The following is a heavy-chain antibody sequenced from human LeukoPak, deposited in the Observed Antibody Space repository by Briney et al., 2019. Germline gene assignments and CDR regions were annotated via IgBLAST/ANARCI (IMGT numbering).Heavy chain of an antibody. D-gene: IGHD3-16*01. CDR1: GFSLSTSGVG. V-gene: IGHV2-5*02. CDR3: VHEGGDYAPGEALNWFDP. CDR2: IYWDDDK. Sequence: SGPTLVKPTQTLTLTCTLSGFSLSTSGVGVGWIRQPPGKALEWLALIYWDDDKRYSPSLKSRLTITKDTSKNQVVLTMTNMDPVDTATYYCVHEGGDYAPGEALNWFDPWGQGTLVTVSS. J-gene: IGHJ5*02.